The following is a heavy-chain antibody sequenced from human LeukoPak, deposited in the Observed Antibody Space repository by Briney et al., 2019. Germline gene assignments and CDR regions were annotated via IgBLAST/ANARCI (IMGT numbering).Heavy chain of an antibody. J-gene: IGHJ4*02. CDR2: VRYDGSNQ. CDR3: ARETRLRWTDY. Sequence: PGGSLRLSCAASGFTFSRNGMHWVRQAPGMGLEWVAFVRYDGSNQYYADSVKGRFTIARDNAKNSLDLPMNSLSAEDTAVYYCARETRLRWTDYWGQGPLVTVSS. V-gene: IGHV3-30*02. D-gene: IGHD5-24*01. CDR1: GFTFSRNG.